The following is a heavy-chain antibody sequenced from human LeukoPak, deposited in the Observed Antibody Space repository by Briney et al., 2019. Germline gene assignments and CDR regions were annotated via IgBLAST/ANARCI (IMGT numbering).Heavy chain of an antibody. V-gene: IGHV4-4*01. Sequence: GTLYITCGVSGGSIHITNHWSWVRQAPGKGLGWIGDISRGGTTNYNPSLRSRVAMSLDRANNQCSLSLTSVTAADTAVYCCTRVSRPVCPFAYWGQGVLVTVSS. D-gene: IGHD2-2*01. J-gene: IGHJ4*02. CDR2: ISRGGTT. CDR1: GGSIHITNH. CDR3: TRVSRPVCPFAY.